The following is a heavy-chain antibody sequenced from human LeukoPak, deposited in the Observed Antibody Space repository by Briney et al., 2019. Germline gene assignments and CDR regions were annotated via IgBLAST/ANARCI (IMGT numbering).Heavy chain of an antibody. CDR1: GYRFTNYW. D-gene: IGHD6-13*01. V-gene: IGHV5-51*01. CDR3: ARPDSSSWHFDY. Sequence: GESLKISFKASGYRFTNYWIGWVRQMPGKGLEWMGIIYPDDSDARHSPSFQGQITISADKSISTAYLQWSSLKASDTAMYFCARPDSSSWHFDYWGQGTLVTVSS. CDR2: IYPDDSDA. J-gene: IGHJ4*02.